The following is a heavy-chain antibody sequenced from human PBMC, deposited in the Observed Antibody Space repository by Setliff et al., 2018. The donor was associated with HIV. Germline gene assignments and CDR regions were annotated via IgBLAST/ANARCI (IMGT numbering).Heavy chain of an antibody. CDR1: GGSFNGYY. CDR3: ARDQGSGSYYKVLNWFDP. D-gene: IGHD3-10*01. J-gene: IGHJ5*02. V-gene: IGHV4-4*07. CDR2: IYTSGST. Sequence: SETLSLTCAVYGGSFNGYYWSWIRQPAGKGLEWIGRIYTSGSTNYNPSLKSRVTMSVDTSKNQFSLKLSSVTAADTAVYYCARDQGSGSYYKVLNWFDPWGQGTLVTVSS.